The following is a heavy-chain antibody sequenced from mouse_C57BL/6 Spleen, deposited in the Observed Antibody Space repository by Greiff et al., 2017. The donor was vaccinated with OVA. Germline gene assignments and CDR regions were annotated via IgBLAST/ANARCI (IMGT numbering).Heavy chain of an antibody. CDR2: IYPGDGDT. CDR3: ARMYYGSSAFDY. J-gene: IGHJ2*01. V-gene: IGHV1-82*01. CDR1: GYAFSSSW. D-gene: IGHD1-1*01. Sequence: VQLQQSGPELVKPGASVKISCKASGYAFSSSWMNWVKQRPGKGLEWIGRIYPGDGDTNYNGKFQGKATLTADKSSSTAYMQLSSLTSEDSAVYFCARMYYGSSAFDYWGQGTTLTVSS.